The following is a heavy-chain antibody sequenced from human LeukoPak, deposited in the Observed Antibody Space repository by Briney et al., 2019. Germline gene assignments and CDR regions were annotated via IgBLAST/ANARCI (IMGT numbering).Heavy chain of an antibody. V-gene: IGHV3-20*04. CDR3: ATETYYYDSSGYFQH. CDR2: INWNGGST. J-gene: IGHJ1*01. Sequence: GGSLRLSCAASGFTFDDYGMSWVRQAPGKGLEWVSGINWNGGSTGYADSVKGRFTISRDNAKNSLYLQMNSLRAEDTALYYCATETYYYDSSGYFQHWGQGTLVTVSS. D-gene: IGHD3-22*01. CDR1: GFTFDDYG.